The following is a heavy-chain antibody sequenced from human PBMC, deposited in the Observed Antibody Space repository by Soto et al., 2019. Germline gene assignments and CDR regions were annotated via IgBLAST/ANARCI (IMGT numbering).Heavy chain of an antibody. V-gene: IGHV3-23*01. CDR3: VKPPVITASYYYYDMDV. CDR2: ISGSGIST. D-gene: IGHD4-4*01. Sequence: GSLRLSCAASGFTFSTYPMSLVRQAPGKGLEWVSGISGSGISTYYTDSVKGRFTISRDNSKNTVFLQMNSLRDEDTAVYYCVKPPVITASYYYYDMDVWGQGTTVTVSS. CDR1: GFTFSTYP. J-gene: IGHJ6*02.